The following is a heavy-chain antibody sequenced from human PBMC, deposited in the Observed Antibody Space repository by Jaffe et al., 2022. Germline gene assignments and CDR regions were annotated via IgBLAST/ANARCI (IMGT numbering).Heavy chain of an antibody. CDR2: MNPHNGGT. V-gene: IGHV1-2*02. D-gene: IGHD6-19*01. CDR1: GYTFSAHY. J-gene: IGHJ4*02. CDR3: ARVAFDSGWAGRGGLEF. Sequence: QVQLVQSGAEVKKPGASVKVSCKSSGYTFSAHYLHWIRQAPGQGLEWMGWMNPHNGGTNSLQSFQGRINLTRDTSINTAYMELSSLRSSDTALYYCARVAFDSGWAGRGGLEFWGQGTLVTVSS.